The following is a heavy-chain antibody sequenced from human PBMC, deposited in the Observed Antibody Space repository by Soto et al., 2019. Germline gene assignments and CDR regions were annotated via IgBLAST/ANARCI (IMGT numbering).Heavy chain of an antibody. D-gene: IGHD3-10*01. J-gene: IGHJ4*02. Sequence: QVQLVQSGAGVKMPGASVRVSCKASGYTFISNDISWVRQATGQGLEWMGWMNPISGNTGYGQKFQGRVTMTSNTSASTAYMELSSLRSDDTAVYFCARGRYAIRGAFIIGELDYWGQGSLVIVSS. V-gene: IGHV1-8*01. CDR3: ARGRYAIRGAFIIGELDY. CDR2: MNPISGNT. CDR1: GYTFISND.